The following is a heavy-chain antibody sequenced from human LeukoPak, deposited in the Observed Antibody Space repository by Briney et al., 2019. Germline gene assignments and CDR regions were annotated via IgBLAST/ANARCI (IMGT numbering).Heavy chain of an antibody. CDR2: ISYDGSNK. V-gene: IGHV3-30*04. J-gene: IGHJ4*02. CDR3: AKGLHIGDDYDY. CDR1: GFTFSSYA. D-gene: IGHD4-17*01. Sequence: WSLRLSCAASGFTFSSYAKHWVRHAPGKGLEWVAVISYDGSNKYYADSVKGRVTISRDNSKNTLYLQMNSLRAEDTAVYYCAKGLHIGDDYDYWGQGTLVTVSS.